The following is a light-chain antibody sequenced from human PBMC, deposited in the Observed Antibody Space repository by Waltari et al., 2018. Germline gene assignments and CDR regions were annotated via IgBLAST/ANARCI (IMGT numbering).Light chain of an antibody. CDR2: TAS. CDR3: QQSYNTPRT. CDR1: QSISTY. Sequence: DIQMTQSPSSLSASVGDRVTITCRASQSISTYLTWYQVKPRKAPKLLIYTASSLQSGVPSKFSGSGSGTDFTLTISSLQPEDFATYYCQQSYNTPRTFGQGTKLEIK. V-gene: IGKV1-39*01. J-gene: IGKJ2*01.